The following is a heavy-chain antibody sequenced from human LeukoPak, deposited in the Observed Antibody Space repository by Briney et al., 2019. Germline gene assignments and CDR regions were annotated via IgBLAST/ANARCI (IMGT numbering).Heavy chain of an antibody. D-gene: IGHD4-23*01. Sequence: GGSLRLSCAASGFTLSDSWMTWVRQAPGKGLEWVANIKEDGSEEYYVDSVKGRFTISRDIAKNSLYLQMSSLRAEDTAMYYCARRRVNLDYWGQGTLVTVSS. CDR3: ARRRVNLDY. CDR2: IKEDGSEE. V-gene: IGHV3-7*04. J-gene: IGHJ4*02. CDR1: GFTLSDSW.